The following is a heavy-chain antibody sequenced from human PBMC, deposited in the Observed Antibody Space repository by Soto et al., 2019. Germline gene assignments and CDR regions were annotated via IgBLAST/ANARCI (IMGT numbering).Heavy chain of an antibody. CDR1: GFTFSSYA. J-gene: IGHJ4*02. D-gene: IGHD5-12*01. CDR2: ISSSGGST. CDR3: ARAPGYSGYDALDY. V-gene: IGHV3-64*02. Sequence: PGGSLRLSCAASGFTFSSYAMSWVRQAPGKGLEYVSVISSSGGSTYYADSVKGRFTISRDNSKNTLYLQMGSLRVEDTGVYYCARAPGYSGYDALDYWGQGTLVTVSS.